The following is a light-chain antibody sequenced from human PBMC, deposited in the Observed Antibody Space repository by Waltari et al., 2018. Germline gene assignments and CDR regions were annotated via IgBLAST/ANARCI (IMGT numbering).Light chain of an antibody. J-gene: IGLJ2*01. CDR3: QSYDGSLSGSVI. CDR2: GNN. CDR1: GHD. V-gene: IGLV1-40*01. Sequence: GHDVHWYQQLPGTAPKLLIYGNNNRPSGVPARFSGSNSGTSASLAITGLQAEDEGDYFCQSYDGSLSGSVIFGGGTKLTVL.